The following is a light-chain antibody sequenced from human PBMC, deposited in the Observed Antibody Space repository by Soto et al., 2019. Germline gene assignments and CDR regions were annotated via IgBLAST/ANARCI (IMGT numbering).Light chain of an antibody. CDR1: QSVSSSY. J-gene: IGKJ2*01. V-gene: IGKV3-20*01. CDR3: QQYGSSPAT. Sequence: EIVLTQSPGTLSLSPGERATLSCRASQSVSSSYFAWYQQQPGQAPRLLIYGASSRATGIPDSFSGSGSGTALTLTISRLEPEDLAVYYCQQYGSSPATFGQGTRREIK. CDR2: GAS.